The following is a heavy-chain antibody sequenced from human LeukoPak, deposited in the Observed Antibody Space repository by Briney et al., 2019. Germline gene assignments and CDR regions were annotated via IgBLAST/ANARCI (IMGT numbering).Heavy chain of an antibody. J-gene: IGHJ4*02. V-gene: IGHV3-30*03. Sequence: GGSLRLSCAVSGFTFSSYGIHWVRQAPGKGLEWVAAISYDGTDKWFADSVKGRFTISRDNSKNTLDLQMNSLRAEDTAAYYCARVRRGYWGQGTLVTVSS. CDR1: GFTFSSYG. CDR2: ISYDGTDK. D-gene: IGHD3-10*01. CDR3: ARVRRGY.